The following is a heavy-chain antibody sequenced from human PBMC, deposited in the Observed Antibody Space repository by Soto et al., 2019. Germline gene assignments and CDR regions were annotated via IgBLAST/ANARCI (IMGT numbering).Heavy chain of an antibody. Sequence: RASVKVSCKASGGTFSSYAISWVRQAPGQGLEWMGGIIPIFGTANYAQKFQGRVTITADESTSTAYMELSSLRSEDTAVYYCARGANDYGDFDDAFDIWGQGTMVTVS. CDR1: GGTFSSYA. CDR3: ARGANDYGDFDDAFDI. D-gene: IGHD4-17*01. J-gene: IGHJ3*02. V-gene: IGHV1-69*13. CDR2: IIPIFGTA.